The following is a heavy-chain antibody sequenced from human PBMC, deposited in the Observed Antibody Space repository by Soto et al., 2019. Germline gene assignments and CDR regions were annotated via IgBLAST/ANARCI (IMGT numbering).Heavy chain of an antibody. Sequence: EGQLLESGGKLVQPGGSLRLSCAASGFTFTNYAMNWVRQAPGKGLEWVSAISGSGHITYHADSVKGRFTISRDNARNSLYLQMNSLTADDTAMYYCARLPYSAYNRHFDYWGQGTLVTVSS. CDR2: ISGSGHIT. CDR3: ARLPYSAYNRHFDY. J-gene: IGHJ4*02. D-gene: IGHD4-4*01. V-gene: IGHV3-23*01. CDR1: GFTFTNYA.